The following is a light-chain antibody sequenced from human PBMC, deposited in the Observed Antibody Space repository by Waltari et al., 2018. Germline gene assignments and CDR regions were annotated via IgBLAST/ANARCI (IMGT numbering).Light chain of an antibody. J-gene: IGLJ1*01. Sequence: SYVLAQPHSVSVAPGETARITCGGSESRRKSVHWYQQKPGQAPRLVIYYDSARPSGIPERFSGSNSGNTSTLTISRVEAGDKADYYCQVWDNTSDHVFGTGTTVTVL. CDR1: ESRRKS. CDR2: YDS. CDR3: QVWDNTSDHV. V-gene: IGLV3-21*04.